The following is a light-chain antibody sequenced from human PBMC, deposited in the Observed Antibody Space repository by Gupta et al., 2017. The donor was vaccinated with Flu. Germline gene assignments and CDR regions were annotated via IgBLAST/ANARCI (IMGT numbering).Light chain of an antibody. V-gene: IGLV3-21*02. CDR2: DDT. J-gene: IGLJ2*01. CDR3: QVWDSGSDHRV. Sequence: SYVLTQPPSVSVAPGQTARITCGGNNIGSQRVHWYQQKPGQAPALVVFDDTYRPSGIPERFSGSNSGNTATLTISRVEAGDEADYYCQVWDSGSDHRVFGGGTKLTVL. CDR1: NIGSQR.